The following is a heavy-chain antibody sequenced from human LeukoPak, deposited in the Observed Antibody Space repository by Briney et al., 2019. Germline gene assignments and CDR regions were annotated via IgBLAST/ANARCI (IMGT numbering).Heavy chain of an antibody. J-gene: IGHJ4*02. CDR3: ARGGLTGDLNRGADRGYFDY. Sequence: SETLSLTCTVSGYSISSGYYWGWIRQSPGKGLEWIGSIYHSGSTYYNPSLKSRVTVSIDTSKNQFSLKLSSVTAADTSVYYCARGGLTGDLNRGADRGYFDYWGQGTLVTVSS. D-gene: IGHD7-27*01. V-gene: IGHV4-38-2*02. CDR1: GYSISSGYY. CDR2: IYHSGST.